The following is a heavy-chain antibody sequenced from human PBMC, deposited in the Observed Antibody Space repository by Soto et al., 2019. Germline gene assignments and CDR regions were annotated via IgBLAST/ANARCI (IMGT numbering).Heavy chain of an antibody. D-gene: IGHD3-9*01. J-gene: IGHJ4*02. CDR2: IYYSGST. V-gene: IGHV4-59*08. CDR3: ARLKYILTGYYFDY. CDR1: GGSISSYY. Sequence: SATLSLTCTVSGGSISSYYWSWIRQPPGKGLEWNGYIYYSGSTNYNPSLKSRVTISVDTSKNQFSLKLSSVTAADTAVYYCARLKYILTGYYFDYWGQGTLVTVSS.